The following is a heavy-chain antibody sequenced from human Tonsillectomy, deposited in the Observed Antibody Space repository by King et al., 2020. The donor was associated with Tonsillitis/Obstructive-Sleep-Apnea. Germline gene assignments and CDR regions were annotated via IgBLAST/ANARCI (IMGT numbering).Heavy chain of an antibody. Sequence: QLQESGPGLVKPSETLSLTCIVSGGSISSSSYYWGWIRQPPGKGLEWIGSIYYSGSTYYNPSLKSRVTISVDTSKNQFSLKLSSVTAADTAVYYCANYYGSGSYSLAFDIWGQGTMVTVSS. J-gene: IGHJ3*02. CDR1: GGSISSSSYY. V-gene: IGHV4-39*01. CDR2: IYYSGST. D-gene: IGHD3-10*01. CDR3: ANYYGSGSYSLAFDI.